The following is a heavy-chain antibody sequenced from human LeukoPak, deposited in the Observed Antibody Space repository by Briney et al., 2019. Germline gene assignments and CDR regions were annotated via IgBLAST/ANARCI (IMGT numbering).Heavy chain of an antibody. J-gene: IGHJ4*02. V-gene: IGHV4-34*01. CDR2: INHSGST. Sequence: SETLSLTCAVYGGSFSGYYWSWIRPPPGKGLEWIGEINHSGSTNYNPSLKSRVTISVDTSKNQFSLKLSSVTAADTAVYYCAGTIDSSGYYPFDYWGQGTLVTVSS. D-gene: IGHD3-22*01. CDR3: AGTIDSSGYYPFDY. CDR1: GGSFSGYY.